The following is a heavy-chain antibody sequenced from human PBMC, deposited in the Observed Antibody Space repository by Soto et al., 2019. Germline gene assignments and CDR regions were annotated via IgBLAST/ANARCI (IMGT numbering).Heavy chain of an antibody. Sequence: GGSLRLSCSASGFPFGIYAMHLVRQCPGKGLEYVSAVTINGGSVYYADSVKGRFSISRDNFQNTLHLHMSSLKAEDTAVYYCVKDVGSTITCYTCASEIRGQGTMVTISS. CDR2: VTINGGSV. CDR1: GFPFGIYA. J-gene: IGHJ3*02. D-gene: IGHD3-16*02. CDR3: VKDVGSTITCYTCASEI. V-gene: IGHV3-64D*06.